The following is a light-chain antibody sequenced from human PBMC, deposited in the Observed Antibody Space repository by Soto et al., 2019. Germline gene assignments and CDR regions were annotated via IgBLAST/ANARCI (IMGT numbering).Light chain of an antibody. Sequence: DFQLPQSHSSLADSAAHILTIXCRARQSISSYLNWYQQKPGKAPKLLIYAASSLQSGVPSRFSGSGSGTDFTLTISSLQPEDFATYYCQQSYSTPITFGQGTRLE. V-gene: IGKV1-39*01. CDR3: QQSYSTPIT. CDR1: QSISSY. J-gene: IGKJ5*01. CDR2: AAS.